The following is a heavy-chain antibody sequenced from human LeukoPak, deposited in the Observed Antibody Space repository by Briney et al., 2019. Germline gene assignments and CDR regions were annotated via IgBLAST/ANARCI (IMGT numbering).Heavy chain of an antibody. D-gene: IGHD3-10*01. V-gene: IGHV4-4*07. CDR1: GGSISSYY. Sequence: SETLSLTCTVSGGSISSYYWSWIRQPAGKGLEWIGRIYYSGSTNYNPSLKSRVTISDDTSKNQFPLKLSSVTAADTAVYYCARDRSYYGGFGFDPWGQGTLVTVSS. J-gene: IGHJ5*02. CDR2: IYYSGST. CDR3: ARDRSYYGGFGFDP.